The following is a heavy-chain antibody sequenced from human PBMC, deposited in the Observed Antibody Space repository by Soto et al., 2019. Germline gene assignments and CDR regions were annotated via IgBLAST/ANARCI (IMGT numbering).Heavy chain of an antibody. V-gene: IGHV5-51*01. J-gene: IGHJ6*04. CDR1: VYSFTSYY. D-gene: IGHD6-13*01. Sequence: PGESLKISCKASVYSFTSYYIGWVRQMPGKGLEWMGVIYPGDSDARYTPSFQGQVTISADKSVNTAYLQWSSLKASDTAMYYCARPSSNWYTSMAVWGKGTTVTVSS. CDR3: ARPSSNWYTSMAV. CDR2: IYPGDSDA.